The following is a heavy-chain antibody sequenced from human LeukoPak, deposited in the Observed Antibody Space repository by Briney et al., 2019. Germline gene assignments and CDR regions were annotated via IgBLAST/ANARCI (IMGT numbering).Heavy chain of an antibody. D-gene: IGHD2-21*01. J-gene: IGHJ3*02. V-gene: IGHV4-4*09. CDR3: VRWQYCGGNCFFSAFDI. CDR1: GGSISDSY. CDR2: IHHSGNT. Sequence: PSETLSLTCTVSGGSISDSYWSWIRQSPGMGLEWIGYIHHSGNTNASPPLKSRVTISIDTPKNQFSLKLSSVTAADTAGYYCVRWQYCGGNCFFSAFDIWGQGTTVTVSS.